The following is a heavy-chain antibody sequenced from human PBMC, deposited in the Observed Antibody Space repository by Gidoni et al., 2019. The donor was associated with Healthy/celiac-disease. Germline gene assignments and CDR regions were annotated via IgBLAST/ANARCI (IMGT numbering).Heavy chain of an antibody. V-gene: IGHV4-59*01. CDR1: GRCIRSYY. J-gene: IGHJ5*02. CDR2: IYYSGST. D-gene: IGHD5-12*01. CDR3: ASEGDYFGGHNWFDP. Sequence: QVQLQESGTGLVKPSETLSLTCTRSGRCIRSYYWSWIQQAPGKGLEWIGYIYYSGSTTDHPSLKSRVTISVDTSKNQFSLKLSSVSAADTAVYYCASEGDYFGGHNWFDPWGQGTLVTVAS.